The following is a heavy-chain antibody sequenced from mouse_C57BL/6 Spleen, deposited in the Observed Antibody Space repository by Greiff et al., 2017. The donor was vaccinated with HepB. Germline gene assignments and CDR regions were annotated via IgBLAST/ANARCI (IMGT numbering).Heavy chain of an antibody. J-gene: IGHJ1*03. CDR3: AREEGYGNYWYFDV. CDR1: GFTFSDYY. Sequence: EVQRVESEGGLVQPGSSMKLSRTASGFTFSDYYMAWVRQVPEKGLEWVANINYDGSSTYYLDSLKSRFIISRDNAKNILYLQMSSLKSEDTATYYCAREEGYGNYWYFDVWGTGTTVTVSS. CDR2: INYDGSST. D-gene: IGHD2-1*01. V-gene: IGHV5-16*01.